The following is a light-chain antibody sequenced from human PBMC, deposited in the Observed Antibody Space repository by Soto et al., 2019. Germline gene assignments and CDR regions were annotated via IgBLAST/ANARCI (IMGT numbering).Light chain of an antibody. V-gene: IGLV2-8*01. Sequence: QSVLTQPPSASGSPGQSVTISCTGTSSDVGGYNYVSWYQQHPGKAPKLMIYEVSKRPSGVPDRFSGSKSGHTASRTVSWLQAEDEADYYCSSYAGSLYVFGTGTKLTVL. J-gene: IGLJ1*01. CDR1: SSDVGGYNY. CDR2: EVS. CDR3: SSYAGSLYV.